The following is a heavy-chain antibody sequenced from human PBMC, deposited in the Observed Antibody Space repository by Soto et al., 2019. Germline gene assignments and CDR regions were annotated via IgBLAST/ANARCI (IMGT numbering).Heavy chain of an antibody. CDR3: ARDHYDSSGYLASLGY. CDR2: ISSSSSYI. J-gene: IGHJ4*02. V-gene: IGHV3-21*01. CDR1: GFTFSTYS. Sequence: EVQLVESGGGLVKPGGSLRLSCAASGFTFSTYSMNWVRQAPGKGLEWVSSISSSSSYIYYADSVKGRFTISRDNAKNSLYLQMNSLRDEDTAVYYCARDHYDSSGYLASLGYWGQGTLVTVSS. D-gene: IGHD3-22*01.